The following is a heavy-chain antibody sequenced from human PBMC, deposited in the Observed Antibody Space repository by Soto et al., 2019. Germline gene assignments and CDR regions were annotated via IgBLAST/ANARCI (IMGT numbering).Heavy chain of an antibody. CDR3: VRCASGYWGYFDS. CDR1: GYRFTGYY. Sequence: QVQLVQSGAEVKNPGASVKVSCKASGYRFTGYYIHWVRQAPGQALEWMGWINPISGGAAFAQKFQDRVTLTRDTSTSTAYMELNTLRSDDTAIYFCVRCASGYWGYFDSRGQGSLVAVPS. CDR2: INPISGGA. V-gene: IGHV1-2*02. D-gene: IGHD3-22*01. J-gene: IGHJ5*01.